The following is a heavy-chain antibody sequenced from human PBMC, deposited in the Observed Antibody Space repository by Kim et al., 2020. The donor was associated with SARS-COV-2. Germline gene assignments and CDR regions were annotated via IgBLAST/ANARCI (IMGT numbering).Heavy chain of an antibody. CDR2: INSDGSST. V-gene: IGHV3-74*01. CDR1: GFTFSSYW. D-gene: IGHD3-16*01. CDR3: AREDPYARYGGSDY. J-gene: IGHJ4*02. Sequence: GGSLRLSCAASGFTFSSYWMHWVRQAPGKGLVWVSRINSDGSSTSYADSVKGRFTISRDNAKNTLYLQMNSLRAEDTAVYYCAREDPYARYGGSDYWGQGTLVTVSS.